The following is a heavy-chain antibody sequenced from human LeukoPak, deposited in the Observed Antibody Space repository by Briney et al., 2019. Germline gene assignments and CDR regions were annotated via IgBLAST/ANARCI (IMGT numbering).Heavy chain of an antibody. CDR3: ARVVDYTRALDI. V-gene: IGHV3-66*01. CDR2: ISGGGVT. D-gene: IGHD4-11*01. Sequence: GGSLILSCAASGFTVSTNYMSWVRQAPGKGLEWVSVISGGGVTYYADSVKGRFIISRDNSENSLYLQMNSLRAEDTAAYYCARVVDYTRALDIWGQGTMVTVSS. CDR1: GFTVSTNY. J-gene: IGHJ3*02.